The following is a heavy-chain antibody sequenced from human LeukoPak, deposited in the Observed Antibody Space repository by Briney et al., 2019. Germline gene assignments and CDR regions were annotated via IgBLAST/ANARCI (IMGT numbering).Heavy chain of an antibody. Sequence: PGGSLRLSCAASRFTFSSYAMSWVRQAPGRGLEWVSAISGSGGSTYYADSVKGRFTISRDNSKNTLYLQMNSLRAEDTAVYYCAKDLDCSSTSCYPDYWGQGTLVTVSS. V-gene: IGHV3-23*01. CDR1: RFTFSSYA. CDR2: ISGSGGST. D-gene: IGHD2-2*01. J-gene: IGHJ4*02. CDR3: AKDLDCSSTSCYPDY.